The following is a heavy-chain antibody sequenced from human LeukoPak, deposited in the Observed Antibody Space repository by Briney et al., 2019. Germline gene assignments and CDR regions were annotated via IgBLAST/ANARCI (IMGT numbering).Heavy chain of an antibody. CDR2: MNPNSGNT. CDR3: ASTQHYCSSTSCYFGMDV. V-gene: IGHV1-8*01. D-gene: IGHD2-2*01. CDR1: GYTFTSYD. J-gene: IGHJ6*02. Sequence: GASVKVSCKASGYTFTSYDINWVRQAPGQGLEWMGWMNPNSGNTGYAQKFQGRVTMTRNTSISTAYMELSSLRSEDTAVYYCASTQHYCSSTSCYFGMDVWGQGTTVTVSS.